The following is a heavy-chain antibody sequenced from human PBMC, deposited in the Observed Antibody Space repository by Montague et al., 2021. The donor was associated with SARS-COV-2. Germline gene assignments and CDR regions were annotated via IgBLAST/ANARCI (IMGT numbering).Heavy chain of an antibody. CDR3: ARGYQLRFLEWSSRQSTFDY. Sequence: SETLSLTYAVYGGSFSGYYWSWIRQPPGKGLEWIGEINHSGSTNYNPSLKSRVTISVDTSKNQFSLKLSSVTAADTAVYYCARGYQLRFLEWSSRQSTFDYWGQGTLVTVSS. D-gene: IGHD3-3*01. CDR1: GGSFSGYY. CDR2: INHSGST. J-gene: IGHJ4*02. V-gene: IGHV4-34*01.